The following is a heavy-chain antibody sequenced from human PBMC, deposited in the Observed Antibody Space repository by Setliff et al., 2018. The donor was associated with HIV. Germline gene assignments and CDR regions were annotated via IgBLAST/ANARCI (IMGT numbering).Heavy chain of an antibody. V-gene: IGHV1-46*01. D-gene: IGHD3-10*01. CDR3: ARAGGSGSYYLSWYYGMDV. CDR2: INPAGNPT. CDR1: GYTFTSDY. J-gene: IGHJ6*02. Sequence: ASVKVSCKASGYTFTSDYIHWVRQAPGQGLEWMGIINPAGNPTSYAQKFQGRLTMTRDTSTNTVYMELSSLRSEDTAVYYCARAGGSGSYYLSWYYGMDVWGQGTTVTVSS.